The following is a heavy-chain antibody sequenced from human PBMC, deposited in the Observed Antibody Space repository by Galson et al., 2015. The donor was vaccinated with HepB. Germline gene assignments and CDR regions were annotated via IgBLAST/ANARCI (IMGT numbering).Heavy chain of an antibody. CDR2: ITSSGSAI. D-gene: IGHD6-19*01. Sequence: SLRLSCAASGLIFSDYYMSWVRQAPGKGLEWVSYITSSGSAIYADSVKGRFTVSRDNDKNSLFLQMNSLRGEDTAVYYCATIPADRNGWYHHDSWGRGTLVTVFS. CDR3: ATIPADRNGWYHHDS. J-gene: IGHJ5*01. CDR1: GLIFSDYY. V-gene: IGHV3-11*01.